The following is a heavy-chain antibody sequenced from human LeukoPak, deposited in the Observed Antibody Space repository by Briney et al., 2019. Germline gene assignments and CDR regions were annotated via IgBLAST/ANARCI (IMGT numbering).Heavy chain of an antibody. J-gene: IGHJ4*02. V-gene: IGHV4-39*01. Sequence: SETLSLTCTVSGGSISPISSSTYYWGWIRQAPGKGLEWIVSVFYGENTHYNPFLKSRATLSVDASNNQFSLKLTSVTAADAAVYFCARQLPTAAADTRGYFDYWGQGTVVTVSS. CDR2: VFYGENT. D-gene: IGHD6-25*01. CDR1: GGSISPISSSTYY. CDR3: ARQLPTAAADTRGYFDY.